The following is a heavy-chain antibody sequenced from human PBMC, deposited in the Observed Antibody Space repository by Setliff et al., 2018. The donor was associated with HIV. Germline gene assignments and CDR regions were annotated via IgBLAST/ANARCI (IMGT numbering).Heavy chain of an antibody. V-gene: IGHV4-59*11. CDR1: DGSISSHY. D-gene: IGHD6-19*01. Sequence: PSETLSLTCTVSDGSISSHYWSWIRQPPGKGLEWIGSIYYSGSTNYNPSLKSRVTISVDTSKNQFSLKLSSVTAADTGVYYCARGAIAVAGISYYYYGMDVWGQGTTVTVSS. CDR3: ARGAIAVAGISYYYYGMDV. CDR2: IYYSGST. J-gene: IGHJ6*02.